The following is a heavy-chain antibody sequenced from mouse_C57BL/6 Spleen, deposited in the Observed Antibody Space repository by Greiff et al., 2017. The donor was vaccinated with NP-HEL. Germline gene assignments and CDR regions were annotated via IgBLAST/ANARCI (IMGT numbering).Heavy chain of an antibody. CDR3: ARGYGSSSYYAMDY. Sequence: VQLQQSGAELVRPGSSVKLSCKASGYTFTSYWMHWVKQRPIQGLEWIGNIDPSDSETHYNQKFKDKATLTVDISSSTAYMQLSSLTSEDSAVYYCARGYGSSSYYAMDYWGQGTSVTVSS. D-gene: IGHD1-1*01. J-gene: IGHJ4*01. V-gene: IGHV1-52*01. CDR1: GYTFTSYW. CDR2: IDPSDSET.